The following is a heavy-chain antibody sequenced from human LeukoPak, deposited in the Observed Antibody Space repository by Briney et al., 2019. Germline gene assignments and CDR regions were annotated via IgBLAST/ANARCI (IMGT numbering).Heavy chain of an antibody. CDR1: GGSIRSGDYY. CDR3: ARRDGYESFQH. D-gene: IGHD5-24*01. Sequence: SQTLSLTCTVSGGSIRSGDYYWSWIRQPPGKALEWIGYIYYSGSTHYNPSLKSRVSISLDTSKNQFSLKLTSVTAADTAVYYCARRDGYESFQHWGQGTLVIVSS. J-gene: IGHJ1*01. V-gene: IGHV4-30-4*01. CDR2: IYYSGST.